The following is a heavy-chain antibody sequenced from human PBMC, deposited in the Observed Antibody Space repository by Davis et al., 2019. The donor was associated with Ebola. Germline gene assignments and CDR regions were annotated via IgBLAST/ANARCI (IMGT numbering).Heavy chain of an antibody. D-gene: IGHD6-6*01. CDR2: INHSGST. CDR1: GGSFSGYY. J-gene: IGHJ4*02. Sequence: MPSETLSLTCAVYGGSFSGYYWSWIRQPPGKGLEWIGEINHSGSTNYNPSLKSRVTISVDTSKKQFSLKLSSVTAADTAVYYCARRSNSPFDYWGQRTLVTVSS. V-gene: IGHV4-34*01. CDR3: ARRSNSPFDY.